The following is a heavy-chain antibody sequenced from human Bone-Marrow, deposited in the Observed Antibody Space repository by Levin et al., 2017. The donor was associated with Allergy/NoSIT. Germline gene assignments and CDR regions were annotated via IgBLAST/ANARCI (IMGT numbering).Heavy chain of an antibody. D-gene: IGHD3-22*01. CDR2: IYPGDSDT. Sequence: NHGESLKISCKGSGYDFTDYWVAWVRQMPGKGLEWMGIIYPGDSDTRYSPSFQGQVTISADKSMSTAYVQWSSLKASDTAIYYCARHDYYYDSSGYPLKDLFDYWGQGTLVTVSS. J-gene: IGHJ4*02. CDR1: GYDFTDYW. CDR3: ARHDYYYDSSGYPLKDLFDY. V-gene: IGHV5-51*01.